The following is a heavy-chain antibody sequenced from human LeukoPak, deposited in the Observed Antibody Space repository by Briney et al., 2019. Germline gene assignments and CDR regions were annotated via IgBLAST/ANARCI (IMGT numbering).Heavy chain of an antibody. V-gene: IGHV3-23*01. CDR3: AKESYYYDSSGYYPFGY. Sequence: GGSLRLSCAASGFSFSSYAMSWVRQAPGKGLEWVPAISGSGGSTYYADSVKGRFTISRDNSKNTLYLQMNSLRAEDTAVYYCAKESYYYDSSGYYPFGYWGQGTLVTVSS. CDR2: ISGSGGST. CDR1: GFSFSSYA. D-gene: IGHD3-22*01. J-gene: IGHJ4*02.